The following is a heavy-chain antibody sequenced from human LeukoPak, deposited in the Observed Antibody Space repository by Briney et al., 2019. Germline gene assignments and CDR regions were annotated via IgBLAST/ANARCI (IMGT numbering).Heavy chain of an antibody. CDR1: GFTFSGYS. J-gene: IGHJ4*02. CDR3: ARGPDFWSGYYTPDY. CDR2: ISSSSSYI. D-gene: IGHD3-3*01. Sequence: GGSLRLSCAASGFTFSGYSMNWVRQAPGKGLEWVSSISSSSSYIYYADSVKGRFTISRDNAKNSLYLQMNSLRAEDTAVYYCARGPDFWSGYYTPDYWGQGTLVTVSS. V-gene: IGHV3-21*01.